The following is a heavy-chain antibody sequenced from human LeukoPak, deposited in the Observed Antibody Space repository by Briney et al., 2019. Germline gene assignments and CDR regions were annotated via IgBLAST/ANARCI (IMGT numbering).Heavy chain of an antibody. Sequence: ASETLSLTCTVSGGSVSSGSYYWSWIRQPPGKGLEWIGYIYYSGSTNYNPSLKSRVTISVDTSKNQFSLKLSSVTAADTAVYYCAREGGSSSWFNWFDPWGQGTLVTVSS. CDR3: AREGGSSSWFNWFDP. D-gene: IGHD6-13*01. V-gene: IGHV4-61*01. CDR2: IYYSGST. J-gene: IGHJ5*02. CDR1: GGSVSSGSYY.